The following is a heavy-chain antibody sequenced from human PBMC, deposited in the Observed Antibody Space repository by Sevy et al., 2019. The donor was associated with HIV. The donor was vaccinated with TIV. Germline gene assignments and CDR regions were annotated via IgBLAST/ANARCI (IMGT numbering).Heavy chain of an antibody. V-gene: IGHV3-7*01. CDR1: GFSFRSYW. D-gene: IGHD4-17*01. J-gene: IGHJ6*02. Sequence: GGSLRLSCAASGFSFRSYWMTWVRQAPGKGLEWVASIYQDGSEKYYMDCVKGRFTVSRDNAKNSLFLQMNSLRVEDTAVYYCAREGSYGDYMLSYYYGMDVWGQGTTVTVSS. CDR3: AREGSYGDYMLSYYYGMDV. CDR2: IYQDGSEK.